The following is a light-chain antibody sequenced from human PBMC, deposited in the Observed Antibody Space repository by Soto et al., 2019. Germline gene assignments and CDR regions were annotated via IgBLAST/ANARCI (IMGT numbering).Light chain of an antibody. CDR3: CSYAGSYNHLV. CDR2: DVS. Sequence: QSALTQPRSVSGSPGQSVTISCTGTSSDVGGYNYVSWYQQHPGKAPKLMIYDVSKRPSGVPDRFSGSKSGNTASLTISGLQAEDEADYYCCSYAGSYNHLVFGGGTKVTVL. V-gene: IGLV2-11*01. J-gene: IGLJ2*01. CDR1: SSDVGGYNY.